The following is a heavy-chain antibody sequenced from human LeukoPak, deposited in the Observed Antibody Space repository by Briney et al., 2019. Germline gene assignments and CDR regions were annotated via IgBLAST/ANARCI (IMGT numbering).Heavy chain of an antibody. CDR2: INPNSGGT. CDR1: GYTFTGYY. V-gene: IGHV1-2*02. CDR3: ARDHKWEPPAFDY. Sequence: GASVKVSCKASGYTFTGYYMHWVRQAPGQGLEWMGWINPNSGGTNYAQKFQGRVTMTRDTSISTAYMELSRLRSDDTAVYYCARDHKWEPPAFDYWGQGTLVTVSS. J-gene: IGHJ4*02. D-gene: IGHD1-26*01.